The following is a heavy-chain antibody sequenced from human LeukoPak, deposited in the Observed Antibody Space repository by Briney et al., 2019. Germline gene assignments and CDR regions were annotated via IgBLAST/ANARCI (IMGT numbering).Heavy chain of an antibody. Sequence: GSLRLSCAASGFTFSSYEMNWVRQAPGKGLEWIGSIYYSGSTYYNPSLKSRVTISVDTSKNQFSLKLSSVTAADTAVYYCARDRATVDYWGQGTLVTVSS. V-gene: IGHV4-39*07. J-gene: IGHJ4*02. CDR2: IYYSGST. CDR1: GFTFSSYE. D-gene: IGHD1-26*01. CDR3: ARDRATVDY.